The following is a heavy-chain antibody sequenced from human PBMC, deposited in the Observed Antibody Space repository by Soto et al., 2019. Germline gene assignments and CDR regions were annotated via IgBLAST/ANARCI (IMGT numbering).Heavy chain of an antibody. J-gene: IGHJ4*02. CDR3: ATGNVDSMLEY. CDR1: DGSISTYAW. CDR2: MFHSGGA. Sequence: SETLSPTCVVSDGSISTYAWWTWVRQPPGKGLEWIGKMFHSGGADYSPSLKSRVTISADSSKNHFSLRLTAVTAADTAVYYCATGNVDSMLEYWGQGTQVTVSS. V-gene: IGHV4-4*02. D-gene: IGHD3-3*01.